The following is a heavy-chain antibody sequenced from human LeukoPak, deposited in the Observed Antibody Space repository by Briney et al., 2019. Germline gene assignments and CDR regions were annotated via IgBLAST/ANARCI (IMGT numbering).Heavy chain of an antibody. J-gene: IGHJ4*02. CDR3: ALNGYDYVWGPIAPASD. V-gene: IGHV1-69*13. D-gene: IGHD3-16*01. CDR2: IIPIFGTA. Sequence: SVKVSCKASGGTFSSYAISWVRQAPGQGLEWMGGIIPIFGTANYAQKFQGRVTITADESTSTAYMELSSLRSEDTAVYYCALNGYDYVWGPIAPASDWGQGTLVTVSP. CDR1: GGTFSSYA.